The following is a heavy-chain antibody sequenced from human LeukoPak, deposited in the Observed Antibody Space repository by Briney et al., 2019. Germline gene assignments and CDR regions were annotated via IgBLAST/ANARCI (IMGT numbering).Heavy chain of an antibody. CDR1: GFTFSSYS. CDR2: ISSSSSYI. J-gene: IGHJ5*02. CDR3: ARGAYIVVVSAAKKPPLGFDP. D-gene: IGHD2-2*01. V-gene: IGHV3-21*01. Sequence: GGSLRLSCAASGFTFSSYSMNWVRQAPGKGLEWVSSISSSSSYIYYADSVKGRFTISRDNAKNSLYLQMNSLRAEDTAVYYCARGAYIVVVSAAKKPPLGFDPWGQGTLVTVSS.